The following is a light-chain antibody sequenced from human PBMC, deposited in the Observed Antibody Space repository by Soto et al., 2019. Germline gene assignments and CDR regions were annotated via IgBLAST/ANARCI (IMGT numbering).Light chain of an antibody. V-gene: IGKV3-15*01. CDR3: QHYQNLWA. Sequence: EIVMTQSPATLSVSPGETATLSCRASQSVSSKLAWYQHKPGQSPRLLIHSASTRATGIPARFIGSGSGTEFTLTISSLQSEDFAVYYCQHYQNLWAFGQGTRVEIK. CDR2: SAS. CDR1: QSVSSK. J-gene: IGKJ1*01.